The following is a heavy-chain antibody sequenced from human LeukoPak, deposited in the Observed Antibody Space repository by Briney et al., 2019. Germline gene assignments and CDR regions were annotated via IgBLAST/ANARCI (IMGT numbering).Heavy chain of an antibody. CDR3: ARATGYSSSWYPYYFDY. V-gene: IGHV1-8*01. D-gene: IGHD6-13*01. CDR2: MNPNSGNT. Sequence: GASVKVSCKASGYTFTSYDINWVRQATGQGLEWMGWMNPNSGNTGYAQKFQGRVTMTRNNSISTAYMELSSLRSEDTAVYYCARATGYSSSWYPYYFDYWGQGTLVTVSS. J-gene: IGHJ4*02. CDR1: GYTFTSYD.